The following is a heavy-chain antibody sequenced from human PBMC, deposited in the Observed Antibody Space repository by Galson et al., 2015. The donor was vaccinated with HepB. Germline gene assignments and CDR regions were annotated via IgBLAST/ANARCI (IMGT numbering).Heavy chain of an antibody. Sequence: SVKVSCKASGYTFTSSGISWVRQAPGQGLEWMGWISTYSGNTNYAQKLLDRVTMTTETSTNTAYMELRSLRSADTAVYYCARDVDWALDYWGQGTLVTVSS. J-gene: IGHJ4*02. V-gene: IGHV1-18*01. CDR1: GYTFTSSG. CDR3: ARDVDWALDY. D-gene: IGHD3-9*01. CDR2: ISTYSGNT.